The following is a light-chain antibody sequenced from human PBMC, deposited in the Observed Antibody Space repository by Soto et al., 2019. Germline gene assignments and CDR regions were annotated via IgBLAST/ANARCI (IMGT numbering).Light chain of an antibody. CDR3: QQYDVHPKT. J-gene: IGKJ1*01. CDR2: AAS. CDR1: QSISSY. V-gene: IGKV1-39*01. Sequence: EIQMTQPPSSLSASVGGRVTITCPASQSISSYLNWYQQRPGKAPKLLIYAASSLQSGVPSRFSGSGYGTDFTLTITSLQTDDFGTYHCQQYDVHPKTFGQGTKVDIK.